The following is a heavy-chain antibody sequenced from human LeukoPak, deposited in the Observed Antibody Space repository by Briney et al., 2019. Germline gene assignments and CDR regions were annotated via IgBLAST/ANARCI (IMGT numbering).Heavy chain of an antibody. V-gene: IGHV1-69*04. CDR3: AREYSYGYKCFDY. Sequence: SVKVSCKASGGTFSSYAISWVRQAPGQGLEWMGRIIPILGIANYAQKFQGRVTITADKSTSTAYMELSSLRSEDTAVYYCAREYSYGYKCFDYWGQGTLVTVSS. J-gene: IGHJ4*02. CDR1: GGTFSSYA. CDR2: IIPILGIA. D-gene: IGHD5-18*01.